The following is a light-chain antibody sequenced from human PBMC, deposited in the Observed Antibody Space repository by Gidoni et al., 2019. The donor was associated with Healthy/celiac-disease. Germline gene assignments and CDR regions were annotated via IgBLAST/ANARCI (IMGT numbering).Light chain of an antibody. J-gene: IGKJ1*01. CDR2: AAS. Sequence: IHLTQSPSSLSASVGDRVTITCRASQSISSYLNWYQQKPGKAPKLLIYAASSLQSGVPSRFSGSGSGTDFTLTISSLQPEDFATYYCQQSDSTQWTFXXXTKVEIK. CDR3: QQSDSTQWT. CDR1: QSISSY. V-gene: IGKV1-39*01.